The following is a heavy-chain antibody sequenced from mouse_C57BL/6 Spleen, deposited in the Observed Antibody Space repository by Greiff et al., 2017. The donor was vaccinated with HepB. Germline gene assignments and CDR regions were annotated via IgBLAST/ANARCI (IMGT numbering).Heavy chain of an antibody. CDR2: INPYNGGT. V-gene: IGHV1-19*01. CDR1: GYTFTDYY. CDR3: ARGLKSWYFDV. Sequence: EVQLQQSGPVLVKPGASVKMSCKASGYTFTDYYMNWVKQSHGKSLEWIGVINPYNGGTSYNQKFKGKATLTVDKSSSTAYMELNSLTSEDSAVYYCARGLKSWYFDVWGTGTTVTGSS. J-gene: IGHJ1*03. D-gene: IGHD1-3*01.